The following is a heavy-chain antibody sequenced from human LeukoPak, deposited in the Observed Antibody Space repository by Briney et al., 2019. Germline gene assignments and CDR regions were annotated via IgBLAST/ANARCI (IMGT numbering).Heavy chain of an antibody. CDR3: ATAVAGTVRGLYFDY. D-gene: IGHD6-19*01. V-gene: IGHV4-30-4*01. CDR1: GGSISSANYY. J-gene: IGHJ4*02. CDR2: IYYSGST. Sequence: SQTLSLTCTVSGGSISSANYYWSWIRQPPGKGLEWIGYIYYSGSTYYNPSLKSRVTISVDTSKNQFSLKLSSVTAADTAVYYCATAVAGTVRGLYFDYWGQGTLVTVSS.